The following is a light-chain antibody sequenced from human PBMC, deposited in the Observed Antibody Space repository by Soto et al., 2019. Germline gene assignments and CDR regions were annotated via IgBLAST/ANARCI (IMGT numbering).Light chain of an antibody. Sequence: DIQMTQSPSTLSASVGDRVTITCRASQSINNWLAWYQQKPGKAPKLFIFKASTLESGVPSRFSGSGSGTEFTLSISSLQPDDFATYFCQQYENFPRTFGQGTKVDIK. V-gene: IGKV1-5*03. CDR2: KAS. CDR1: QSINNW. CDR3: QQYENFPRT. J-gene: IGKJ1*01.